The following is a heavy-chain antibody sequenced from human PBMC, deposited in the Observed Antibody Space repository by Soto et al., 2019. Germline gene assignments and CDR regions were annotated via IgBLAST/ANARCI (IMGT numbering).Heavy chain of an antibody. V-gene: IGHV4-59*01. CDR3: ASSLSIRDARSLDY. J-gene: IGHJ4*02. CDR2: IYYSGST. CDR1: GGSISSYY. D-gene: IGHD1-26*01. Sequence: SETLSLTCTVSGGSISSYYWSWIRQPPGKGLEWIGYIYYSGSTNYNPSLKSRVTISVDTSKNQFSLKLSSVTAADTAVYYCASSLSIRDARSLDYWGQGTLVTVSS.